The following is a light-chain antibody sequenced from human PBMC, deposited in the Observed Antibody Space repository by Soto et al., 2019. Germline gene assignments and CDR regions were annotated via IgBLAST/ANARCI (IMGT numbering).Light chain of an antibody. V-gene: IGLV1-44*01. CDR1: TSNIGSNT. J-gene: IGLJ3*02. CDR2: SNN. Sequence: QSVLTQPPSASGTPGQRVTISCSGSTSNIGSNTVNWYQQLPGTAPTLLIYSNNQRPSGVPDRFSGSKSGTSASLAISGLQSEDEADYYCAGWDDSLNGWVFGGGTKLTVL. CDR3: AGWDDSLNGWV.